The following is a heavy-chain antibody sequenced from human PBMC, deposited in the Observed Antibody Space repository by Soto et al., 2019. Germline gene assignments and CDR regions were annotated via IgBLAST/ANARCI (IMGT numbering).Heavy chain of an antibody. J-gene: IGHJ2*01. CDR3: ARSVVLMVYASEGYFDL. CDR1: GFTFSSYG. CDR2: IWYDGSNK. Sequence: GGSLRLSCAASGFTFSSYGMHWVRQAPGKGLEWVAVIWYDGSNKYYADSVKGRFTISRDNSKNTLYLQMNSLRAEDTAVYYCARSVVLMVYASEGYFDLWGRGTLVTVSS. V-gene: IGHV3-33*01. D-gene: IGHD2-8*01.